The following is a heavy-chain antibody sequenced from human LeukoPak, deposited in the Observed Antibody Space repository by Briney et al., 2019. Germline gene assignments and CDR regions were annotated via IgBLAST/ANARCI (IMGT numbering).Heavy chain of an antibody. J-gene: IGHJ5*02. Sequence: PGGSLRLSCAASGFTFSSYAMSWVRQAPGKGLEWVSAISGSGGSTYYADSVKGRFTISRDNSKNTLYLQMNSLRAEDTAVYYCARSVAVAGTNWFDPWGQGTLVTVSS. CDR1: GFTFSSYA. D-gene: IGHD6-19*01. CDR3: ARSVAVAGTNWFDP. CDR2: ISGSGGST. V-gene: IGHV3-23*01.